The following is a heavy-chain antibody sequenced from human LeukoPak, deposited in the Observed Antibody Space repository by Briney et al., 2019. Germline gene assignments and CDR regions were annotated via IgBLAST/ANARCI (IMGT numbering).Heavy chain of an antibody. D-gene: IGHD6-13*01. J-gene: IGHJ4*02. CDR1: GFTFDDYG. CDR2: IYSGDST. CDR3: ARVGQQLTRGGVDY. Sequence: GGSLRLSCAASGFTFDDYGMSWVRQAPGKGLEWVSVIYSGDSTHYADSVKGRFTISRDNSKNTLYLQMNSLRAEDTAVYYCARVGQQLTRGGVDYWGQGTLVTVSS. V-gene: IGHV3-66*01.